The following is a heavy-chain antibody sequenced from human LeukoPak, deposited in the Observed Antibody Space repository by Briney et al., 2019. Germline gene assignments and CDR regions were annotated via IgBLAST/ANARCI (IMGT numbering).Heavy chain of an antibody. CDR1: GYRFTTYW. CDR2: IYPGDSDT. J-gene: IGHJ4*02. Sequence: GESLQISCKGSGYRFTTYWIGWVRQMPGKGLEWMGIIYPGDSDTRYSPSFQGQVTISVDKSISTAYLQWSSLKASDTAMYYCARQNAEVSHFDFWGQGTLVTVSS. D-gene: IGHD1-1*01. V-gene: IGHV5-51*01. CDR3: ARQNAEVSHFDF.